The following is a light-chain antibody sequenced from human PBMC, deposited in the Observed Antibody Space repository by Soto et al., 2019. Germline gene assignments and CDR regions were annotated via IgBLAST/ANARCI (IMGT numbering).Light chain of an antibody. CDR2: KVD. J-gene: IGLJ3*02. V-gene: IGLV2-14*01. Sequence: QSVLTQPASVSGSPGQSITIPCSGRSSDLGGLNYVSWYQQHPGKVPKLIIYKVDNRPSGVSDRFSASKSGNTASLTISGLRADDEAHYYCSSYTTVPSPQWVFAGGTKVTVL. CDR1: SSDLGGLNY. CDR3: SSYTTVPSPQWV.